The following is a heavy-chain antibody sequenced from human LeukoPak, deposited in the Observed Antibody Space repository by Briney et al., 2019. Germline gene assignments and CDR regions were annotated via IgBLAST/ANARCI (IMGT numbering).Heavy chain of an antibody. Sequence: PSETLSLTCAVSGGSISSSNYYWSWLRQPAGKGLEWIGRIYTSGSTNYNPSLKSRVTISIDTSKNQFSLKLTSVTAADTAVYYCASGSTRYYYYYMDVWGKGTAVTISS. CDR3: ASGSTRYYYYYMDV. V-gene: IGHV4-61*02. J-gene: IGHJ6*03. CDR2: IYTSGST. CDR1: GGSISSSNYY.